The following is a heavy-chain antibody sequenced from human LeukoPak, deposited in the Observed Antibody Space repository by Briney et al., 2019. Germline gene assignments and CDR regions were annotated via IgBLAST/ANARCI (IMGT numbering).Heavy chain of an antibody. CDR3: ARVPYYDILTGQPVGAFDI. D-gene: IGHD3-9*01. V-gene: IGHV4-59*01. Sequence: SETLSLTCTVSGGSISSYYWSWIRQPPGKGLEWIGYIYYSGSTNYNPSLKSRVTISVDTSKNQFSLKLSSVTAADTAVYYCARVPYYDILTGQPVGAFDIWGQGTMVTVSS. CDR2: IYYSGST. CDR1: GGSISSYY. J-gene: IGHJ3*02.